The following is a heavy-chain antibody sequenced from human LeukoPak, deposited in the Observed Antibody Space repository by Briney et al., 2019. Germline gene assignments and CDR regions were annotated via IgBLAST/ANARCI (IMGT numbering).Heavy chain of an antibody. V-gene: IGHV4-59*01. CDR3: ARVGVDYSGNIIKYFFHY. J-gene: IGHJ4*02. Sequence: SETLSLTCTVSGGSISSYQWSWIRQPPGKGLEWIGNIYYSGSANYNPSLKSRLSISVDTSKNQFSLKLSPASAADTAVYYCARVGVDYSGNIIKYFFHYWGQGTLVTVSS. CDR1: GGSISSYQ. CDR2: IYYSGSA. D-gene: IGHD4-23*01.